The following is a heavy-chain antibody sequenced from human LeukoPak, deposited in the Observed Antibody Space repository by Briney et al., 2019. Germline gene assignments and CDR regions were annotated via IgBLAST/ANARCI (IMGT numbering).Heavy chain of an antibody. CDR2: IKQDGSEK. V-gene: IGHV3-7*01. CDR1: GFTFSRYS. CDR3: ARDKSIWSSSSG. J-gene: IGHJ4*02. D-gene: IGHD6-6*01. Sequence: GGSLRLSCAASGFTFSRYSMSWVRQAPGKGLEWVANIKQDGSEKYYVDSVKGRFTISRDNAKNSLYLQMNSLRAEDTAVYYCARDKSIWSSSSGWGQGTLVTVSS.